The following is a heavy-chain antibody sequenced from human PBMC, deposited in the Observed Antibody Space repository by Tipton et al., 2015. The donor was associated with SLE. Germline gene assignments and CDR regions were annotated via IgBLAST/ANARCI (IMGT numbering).Heavy chain of an antibody. Sequence: SLRLSCSASGFTFSSYAMHWVRQAPGKGLEYVSAISSNGGSTYYADSVKGRLTISRDNSKNTLYLQMSSLRAEDTAVYYCVKVPQLGMGPYAFDIWGQGTMVTVSS. V-gene: IGHV3-64D*06. CDR2: ISSNGGST. D-gene: IGHD7-27*01. CDR1: GFTFSSYA. CDR3: VKVPQLGMGPYAFDI. J-gene: IGHJ3*02.